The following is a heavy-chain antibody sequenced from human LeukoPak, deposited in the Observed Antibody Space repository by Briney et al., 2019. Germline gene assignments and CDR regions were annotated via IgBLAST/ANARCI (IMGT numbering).Heavy chain of an antibody. CDR1: GGTFSRYA. CDR2: IIPIFGIA. Sequence: SVTVSCLSSGGTFSRYAISWVRQAPGQGLEWMGRIIPIFGIANYAQKFQGRVTITADKSTSTAYMELSSLRTEDTAVYYCASLGSAAVAGLGTDYWGQGTLVTVSS. D-gene: IGHD6-19*01. V-gene: IGHV1-69*04. CDR3: ASLGSAAVAGLGTDY. J-gene: IGHJ4*02.